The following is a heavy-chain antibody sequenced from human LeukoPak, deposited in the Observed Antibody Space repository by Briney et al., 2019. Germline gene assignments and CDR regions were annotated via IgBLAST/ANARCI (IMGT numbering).Heavy chain of an antibody. Sequence: GGSLRLSCAASGFTFSSYAMSWVRQAPGNGLERVSAISGSGGSTYYADSVKGRFTISRDNSKNTLYLQMNSLRAEDTAVYYCARVYSSSWYSMGRVGNWFDPWGQGTLVTVSS. CDR2: ISGSGGST. D-gene: IGHD6-13*01. V-gene: IGHV3-23*01. CDR3: ARVYSSSWYSMGRVGNWFDP. J-gene: IGHJ5*02. CDR1: GFTFSSYA.